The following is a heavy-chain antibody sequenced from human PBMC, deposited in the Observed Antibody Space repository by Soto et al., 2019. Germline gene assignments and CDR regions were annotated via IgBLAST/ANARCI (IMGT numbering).Heavy chain of an antibody. D-gene: IGHD2-15*01. V-gene: IGHV3-48*02. Sequence: GGSLRLSCVASGFTFSRFSMNWVRQAPGKGLEWLSYISTTGNTIFYADSVKGRFTISRDNANNSLSLQMNSLRDEDTAVYYCARGNFEVVVSSSRWFDPWGQGTLVTVS. J-gene: IGHJ5*02. CDR1: GFTFSRFS. CDR2: ISTTGNTI. CDR3: ARGNFEVVVSSSRWFDP.